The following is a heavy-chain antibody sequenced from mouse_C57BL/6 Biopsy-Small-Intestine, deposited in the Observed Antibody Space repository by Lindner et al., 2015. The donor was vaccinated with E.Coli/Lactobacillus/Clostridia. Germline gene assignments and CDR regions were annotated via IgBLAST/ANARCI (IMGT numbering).Heavy chain of an antibody. CDR3: ARRASYDYLYFDY. V-gene: IGHV3-6*01. D-gene: IGHD2-4*01. Sequence: VQLQESGPGLVKPSQSLSLTCSVTGYSITSGYSWNWIRQFPGNKLEWMGYISYDGSNNFNPSLKNRISITRDTSKNQFFLKLNSVTTEDTATYYCARRASYDYLYFDYWGQGTTLTVSS. CDR2: ISYDGSN. J-gene: IGHJ2*01. CDR1: GYSITSGYS.